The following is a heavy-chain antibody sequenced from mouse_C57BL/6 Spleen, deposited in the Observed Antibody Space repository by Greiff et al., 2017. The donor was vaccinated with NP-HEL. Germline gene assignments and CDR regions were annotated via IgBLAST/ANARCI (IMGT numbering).Heavy chain of an antibody. CDR2: IYPSDSET. D-gene: IGHD1-1*01. V-gene: IGHV1-61*01. Sequence: QVQLQQPGAELVRPGSSVKLSCKASGYTFTSYWMDWVKQRPGQGLEWIGNIYPSDSETHYNQKFKDKATLTVDKSSSTAYMQLSSLTSDDSAVYYYARSSYGSSSYYAMDDWGQGTSVTVSS. CDR1: GYTFTSYW. J-gene: IGHJ4*01. CDR3: ARSSYGSSSYYAMDD.